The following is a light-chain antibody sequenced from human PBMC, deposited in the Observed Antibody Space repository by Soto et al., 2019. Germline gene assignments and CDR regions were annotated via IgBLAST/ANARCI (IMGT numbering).Light chain of an antibody. CDR2: GYT. CDR3: QSYDSSLNAVI. CDR1: SSNIGTDYD. J-gene: IGLJ2*01. V-gene: IGLV1-40*01. Sequence: QSVLTQPPSVSGAPGQRVTLSCIGSSSNIGTDYDVHWYRQVPGTAPKLLIYGYTNRPSRAPERFSGSRSGSSASLVITDLQAEDEGHYFCQSYDSSLNAVIFGGGTKLTVL.